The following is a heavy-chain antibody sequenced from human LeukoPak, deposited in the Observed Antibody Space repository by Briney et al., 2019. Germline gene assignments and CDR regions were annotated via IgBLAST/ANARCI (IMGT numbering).Heavy chain of an antibody. CDR3: ARAAYNWNYNLDY. V-gene: IGHV4-34*01. D-gene: IGHD1-7*01. CDR2: NNHRGSP. J-gene: IGHJ4*02. Sequence: PSETLSLTCAVYGGSFSVYYWSWVRHPPGRGLEWVMENNHRGSPNSNPSRKSRDSIAVDTSKNQFSPKLSSVTAAGTAVYYCARAAYNWNYNLDYWGEGTLVTVSS. CDR1: GGSFSVYY.